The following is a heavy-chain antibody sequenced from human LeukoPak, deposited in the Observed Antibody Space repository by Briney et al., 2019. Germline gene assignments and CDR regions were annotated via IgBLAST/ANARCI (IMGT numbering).Heavy chain of an antibody. CDR1: GFTFSDYY. Sequence: PGGSLRLSCAASGFTFSDYYMSWIRQAPGKGVEWVSYISSSGSTIYYADSVKGRFTISRDNAKNSLYLQMNSLRAEDTAVYYCARDSYSSGYSLGAFDIWGQGTMVTVSS. V-gene: IGHV3-11*01. J-gene: IGHJ3*02. D-gene: IGHD3-22*01. CDR3: ARDSYSSGYSLGAFDI. CDR2: ISSSGSTI.